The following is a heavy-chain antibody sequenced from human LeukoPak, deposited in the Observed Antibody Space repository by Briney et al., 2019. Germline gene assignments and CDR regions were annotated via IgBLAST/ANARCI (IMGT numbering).Heavy chain of an antibody. V-gene: IGHV5-51*01. Sequence: GESLKISCKGSGYSFTSYWIGWVRQMPGKGLEWMGIIYPGDSDTRYSPSFQGQVTISADKSISTAYLQWSSLKASDTAMYYCARLFRSYYDSSGRGRLDYWGQGTLVTVSS. J-gene: IGHJ4*02. CDR2: IYPGDSDT. CDR1: GYSFTSYW. D-gene: IGHD3-22*01. CDR3: ARLFRSYYDSSGRGRLDY.